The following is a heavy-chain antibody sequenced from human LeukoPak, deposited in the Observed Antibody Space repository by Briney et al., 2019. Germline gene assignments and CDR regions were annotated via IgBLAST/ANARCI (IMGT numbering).Heavy chain of an antibody. D-gene: IGHD1-1*01. CDR2: IKSDGSEK. Sequence: GGSLRLSCAASGMTFSIHWMSWGRQAPGKGLGWVANIKSDGSEKYYLDSVKGRFTISGDNAKNSLYLQMNSLRAEDSAVYYCARYCTFRTCSGTKFDSWGQGTLVTVSS. V-gene: IGHV3-7*01. J-gene: IGHJ4*02. CDR3: ARYCTFRTCSGTKFDS. CDR1: GMTFSIHW.